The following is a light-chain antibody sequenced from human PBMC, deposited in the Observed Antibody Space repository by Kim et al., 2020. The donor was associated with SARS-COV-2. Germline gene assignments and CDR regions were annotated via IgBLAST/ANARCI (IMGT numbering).Light chain of an antibody. Sequence: LGHTISSTGNGSSGGGYYESWYQQQPGGDPVLLIYGKSNRPSGGPDRFSGSSSGSTASLTITGAQAEDEADYYCNSWDSSGIHWVFGGGTQLTVL. CDR3: NSWDSSGIHWV. J-gene: IGLJ3*02. CDR2: GKS. V-gene: IGLV3-19*01. CDR1: SGGGYY.